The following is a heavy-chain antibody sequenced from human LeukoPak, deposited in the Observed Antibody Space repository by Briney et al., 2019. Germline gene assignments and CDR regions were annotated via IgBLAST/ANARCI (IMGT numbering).Heavy chain of an antibody. J-gene: IGHJ3*02. D-gene: IGHD3-22*01. V-gene: IGHV3-13*01. CDR3: ARALRYDSSGPTDAFDI. CDR1: GFTFSSYD. Sequence: GGSLRLSCAAAGFTFSSYDMHWVRQATGKVLEWVSAIGTAGDTYFPGSVKGRFTISRENAKISLYLQMNSLRAGDTAVYYCARALRYDSSGPTDAFDIWGQGTMVTVSS. CDR2: IGTAGDT.